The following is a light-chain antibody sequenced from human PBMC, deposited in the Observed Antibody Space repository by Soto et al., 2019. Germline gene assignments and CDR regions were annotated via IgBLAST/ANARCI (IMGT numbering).Light chain of an antibody. CDR2: GPS. J-gene: IGKJ4*01. CDR3: QQYNNWPLT. V-gene: IGKV3-15*01. Sequence: EIVLTQSPGTLSLSPGARAPLSCRASQSISSNLAWYQQKPGQAPRLLIYGPSTRATGVPARFSGSGSGTEFTLTISSLQSEDFAVYYCQQYNNWPLTFGGGTKVDIK. CDR1: QSISSN.